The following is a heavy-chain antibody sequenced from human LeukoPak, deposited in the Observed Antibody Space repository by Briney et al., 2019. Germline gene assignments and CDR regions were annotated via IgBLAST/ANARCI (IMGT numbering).Heavy chain of an antibody. CDR1: GYTFITYY. CDR3: AREAGNDALDI. V-gene: IGHV1-2*02. CDR2: INPNSGDT. D-gene: IGHD1-1*01. J-gene: IGHJ3*02. Sequence: ASVKVSCKASGYTFITYYIHWVRQAPGQGLEWMGWINPNSGDTNYAQKFQGRVTMTRDTSISTAYMELRWMRSDDPAVYYCAREAGNDALDIWGQGTVVTVSS.